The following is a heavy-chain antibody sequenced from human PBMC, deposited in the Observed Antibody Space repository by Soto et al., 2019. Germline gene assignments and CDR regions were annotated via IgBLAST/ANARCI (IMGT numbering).Heavy chain of an antibody. D-gene: IGHD6-19*01. CDR3: ARRTSGWYLDY. Sequence: EVQLLESGGGLVQPGGSLRLSCAASGFTFSSYAMSWVRRAPGKGLEWVSVISGSDGSTYYADSVKGRFTISRDNSKNTLYLQMNSLRAEETAVYYCARRTSGWYLDYRGQGSLVNVSS. V-gene: IGHV3-23*01. J-gene: IGHJ4*02. CDR2: ISGSDGST. CDR1: GFTFSSYA.